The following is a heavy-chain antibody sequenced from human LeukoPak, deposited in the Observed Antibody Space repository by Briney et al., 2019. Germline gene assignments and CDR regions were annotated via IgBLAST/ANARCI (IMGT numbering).Heavy chain of an antibody. Sequence: QPGGSLRLSCAASGFTVSSNYMNWVRQAPGKGLEWVSVIYSGGSTYYADSVKGRFTISRDNSKNTLYLQMTSLRAEDTAVYYCARYGLGAHAFDIWGQGTMVTVSS. CDR1: GFTVSSNY. V-gene: IGHV3-66*01. D-gene: IGHD3/OR15-3a*01. CDR3: ARYGLGAHAFDI. J-gene: IGHJ3*02. CDR2: IYSGGST.